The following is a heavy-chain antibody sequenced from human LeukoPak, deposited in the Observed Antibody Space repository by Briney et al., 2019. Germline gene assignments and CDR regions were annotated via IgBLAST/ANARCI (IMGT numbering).Heavy chain of an antibody. CDR1: GFTFTSYA. V-gene: IGHV3-23*01. Sequence: GGSLRLSCAASGFTFTSYAMLWLRQAPGKGLEWVSSLTGSGDKTYYADSVKGRFTISRDNSKSTLYLQMNSLRVEDTAVYYCARRGEARGQFAYCGQGAPVTVSS. D-gene: IGHD3-16*01. CDR3: ARRGEARGQFAY. CDR2: LTGSGDKT. J-gene: IGHJ4*02.